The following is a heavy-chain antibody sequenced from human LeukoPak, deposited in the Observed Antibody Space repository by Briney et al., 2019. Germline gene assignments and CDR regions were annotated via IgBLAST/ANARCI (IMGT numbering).Heavy chain of an antibody. V-gene: IGHV3-48*04. J-gene: IGHJ4*02. Sequence: GGSLRLSCAASGFTFSSYSMNWARQAPGKGLEWVSYISSTSTTIYYADSVKGRFTISRDNAKNSLYLQMNSLRAEDTAVYYCASGYSSGPVYWGQGNLVTVSS. CDR2: ISSTSTTI. CDR1: GFTFSSYS. D-gene: IGHD6-19*01. CDR3: ASGYSSGPVY.